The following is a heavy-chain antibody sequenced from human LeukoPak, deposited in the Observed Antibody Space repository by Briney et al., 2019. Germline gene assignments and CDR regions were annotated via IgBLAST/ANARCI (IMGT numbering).Heavy chain of an antibody. D-gene: IGHD2-15*01. J-gene: IGHJ6*02. V-gene: IGHV1-3*01. CDR3: ARECGGSFPYYYYGMDV. CDR1: GYTFTSYA. CDR2: INAGNGNT. Sequence: ASVKVSCKASGYTFTSYAMHWVRQAPGQRLEWMGWINAGNGNTKYSQKFQGRVTITRDTSASTAYMELRSLRSDDTAVYYCARECGGSFPYYYYGMDVWGQGTTVTVSS.